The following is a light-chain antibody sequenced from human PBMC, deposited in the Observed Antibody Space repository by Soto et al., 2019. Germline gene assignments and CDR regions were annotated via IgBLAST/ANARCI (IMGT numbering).Light chain of an antibody. J-gene: IGKJ1*01. Sequence: IVMSQSPSSLSASVGDTVTITCRASQDVDKWLAWYQQKPGKAPKLLIYKSSTLNGGVPSRFSAIGSGTEYSLTISGLQPDHVATYYCQQYSSYWTFGQGTMVEIK. CDR3: QQYSSYWT. V-gene: IGKV1-5*03. CDR1: QDVDKW. CDR2: KSS.